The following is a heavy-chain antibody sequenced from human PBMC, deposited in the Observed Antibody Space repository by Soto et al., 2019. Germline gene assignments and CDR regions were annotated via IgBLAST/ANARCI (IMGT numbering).Heavy chain of an antibody. CDR3: VKDSGYEPG. Sequence: GGSLRLSCAASGFTAGLNFMTWVRQAPGKGLEWVSVINAAGTTHYAESVKGRFSISRDDSKNSLYLQMSSLRAEDTAVYYCVKDSGYEPGWGQGTLVTVSS. V-gene: IGHV3-66*01. CDR2: INAAGTT. CDR1: GFTAGLNF. J-gene: IGHJ4*02. D-gene: IGHD3-22*01.